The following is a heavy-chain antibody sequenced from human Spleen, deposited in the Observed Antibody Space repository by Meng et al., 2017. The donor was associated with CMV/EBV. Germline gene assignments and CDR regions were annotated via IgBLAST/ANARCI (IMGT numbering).Heavy chain of an antibody. V-gene: IGHV3-21*05. CDR1: GFTFKTYS. D-gene: IGHD3-10*01. CDR2: ISSTSTYI. Sequence: GESLKISCEASGFTFKTYSMNWVRQAPGKGLQWVAYISSTSTYIHYAESVKGRFTISRDNAKNSMYLQMNSLRVEDTAVYYCATGSGDYGAWGQGTLVTVSS. CDR3: ATGSGDYGA. J-gene: IGHJ5*02.